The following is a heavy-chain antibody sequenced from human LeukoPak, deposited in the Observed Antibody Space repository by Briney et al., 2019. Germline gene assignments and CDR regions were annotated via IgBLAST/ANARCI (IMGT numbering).Heavy chain of an antibody. Sequence: SVKVSXKASGGTFSSYAISWVRQAPGQGLEWMGGIIPIFGTANYAQKFQGRVTITTDESTSTAYMELSSLRSEDTAVYYCARDREQLSYLGAFDIWGQGTMVTVSS. CDR2: IIPIFGTA. CDR1: GGTFSSYA. CDR3: ARDREQLSYLGAFDI. V-gene: IGHV1-69*05. J-gene: IGHJ3*02. D-gene: IGHD5-18*01.